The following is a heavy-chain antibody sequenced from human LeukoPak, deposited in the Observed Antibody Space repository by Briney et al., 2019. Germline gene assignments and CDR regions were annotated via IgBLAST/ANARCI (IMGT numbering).Heavy chain of an antibody. J-gene: IGHJ4*02. D-gene: IGHD5-24*01. CDR3: AKHEDMATISPLDY. V-gene: IGHV3-23*01. Sequence: PGGSLRLSCAASGFTYTSYAMSWVRQAPGKGLEWVSGISGSGGGTYYADSVKGRFTISRDNSKNTLYLQMNSLRAEDTAVYFCAKHEDMATISPLDYWGQGTLVTVSS. CDR2: ISGSGGGT. CDR1: GFTYTSYA.